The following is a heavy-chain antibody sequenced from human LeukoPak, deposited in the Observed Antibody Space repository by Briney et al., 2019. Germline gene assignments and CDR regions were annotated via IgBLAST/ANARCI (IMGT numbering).Heavy chain of an antibody. CDR3: ARDLRGSGYDFDY. D-gene: IGHD5-12*01. J-gene: IGHJ4*02. Sequence: SETLSLTCTVSGGSISSSSYYWSWIRQPPGKGLEWIGYIYYSGSTNYNPSLKSRVTISVDTSKNQFSLKLSSVTAADTAVYYCARDLRGSGYDFDYWGQGTLVTVSS. V-gene: IGHV4-61*01. CDR1: GGSISSSSYY. CDR2: IYYSGST.